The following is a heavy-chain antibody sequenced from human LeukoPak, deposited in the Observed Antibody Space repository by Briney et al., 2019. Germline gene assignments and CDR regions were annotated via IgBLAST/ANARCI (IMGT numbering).Heavy chain of an antibody. CDR2: IIPILGIA. CDR3: ASTGDSSGYYYSWFDP. J-gene: IGHJ5*02. V-gene: IGHV1-69*04. Sequence: SAQVSCKASGGTSSSDANSCVRRAPAQGLEGWGRIIPILGIANYAQKFQGRVTSTADKSTSTAYIELSSLRSEDTAVYYCASTGDSSGYYYSWFDPWGQGTLVTVSS. D-gene: IGHD3-22*01. CDR1: GGTSSSDA.